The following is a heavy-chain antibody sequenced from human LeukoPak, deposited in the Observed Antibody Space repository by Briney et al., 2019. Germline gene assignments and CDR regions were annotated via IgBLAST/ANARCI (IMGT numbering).Heavy chain of an antibody. CDR2: ISWDGGST. Sequence: PGGSLRLSCAASGFTFDVYTMHWVRQAPGKGLEWVSLISWDGGSTYYTDSVKGRFTISRDNGKTSLYLQMNSLRTEDTALYYCARGPHQLVPKLDYWGQGTLVTVSS. V-gene: IGHV3-43*01. CDR3: ARGPHQLVPKLDY. J-gene: IGHJ4*02. D-gene: IGHD6-13*01. CDR1: GFTFDVYT.